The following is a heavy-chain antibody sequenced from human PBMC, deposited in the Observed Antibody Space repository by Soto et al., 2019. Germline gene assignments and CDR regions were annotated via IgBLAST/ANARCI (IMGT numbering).Heavy chain of an antibody. D-gene: IGHD3-3*01. Sequence: PGKGLEWVSAISGSGGSTYYADSVKGRFTISRDNSKNTLYLQMNSLRAEDTAVYYCAKDLTWSGSNWFDPWGQGTLVTVSS. CDR3: AKDLTWSGSNWFDP. CDR2: ISGSGGST. J-gene: IGHJ5*02. V-gene: IGHV3-23*01.